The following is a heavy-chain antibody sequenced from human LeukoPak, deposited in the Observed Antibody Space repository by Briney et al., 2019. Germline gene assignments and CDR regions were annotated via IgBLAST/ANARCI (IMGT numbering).Heavy chain of an antibody. CDR1: GYTFTSYD. CDR3: ARTLRNRYCTTTSCDPWGYYMDV. Sequence: ASVKVSCKASGYTFTSYDINWVRQATGQGLEWMGWMNPNSGNTGYAQKFQGRVTITRNTSISTAYMELSSLRSEDTAVYYCARTLRNRYCTTTSCDPWGYYMDVWGKGTTVTVSS. D-gene: IGHD2-2*01. V-gene: IGHV1-8*03. CDR2: MNPNSGNT. J-gene: IGHJ6*03.